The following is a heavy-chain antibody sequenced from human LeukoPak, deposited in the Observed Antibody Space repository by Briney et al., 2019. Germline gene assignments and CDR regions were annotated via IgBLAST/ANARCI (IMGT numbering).Heavy chain of an antibody. CDR1: GFTFSSYS. D-gene: IGHD6-13*01. J-gene: IGHJ3*02. CDR2: ISSSSSYI. V-gene: IGHV3-21*01. CDR3: ARDSLGFDLARSSSPSTESAFDI. Sequence: GGSLRLSCAASGFTFSSYSMNWVRQAPGKGLEWVSSISSSSSYIYYADSVKGRFTISRDNAKNSLYLQMNSLRAEDTAVYYCARDSLGFDLARSSSPSTESAFDIWGQGTMVTVSS.